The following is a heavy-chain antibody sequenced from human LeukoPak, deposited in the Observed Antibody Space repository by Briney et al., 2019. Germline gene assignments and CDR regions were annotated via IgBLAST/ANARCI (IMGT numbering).Heavy chain of an antibody. J-gene: IGHJ4*02. CDR1: GVSITDNW. D-gene: IGHD1-26*01. V-gene: IGHV4-4*02. CDR3: VRGGTYYLPY. CDR2: ILHTGPT. Sequence: SETLSLTCAVSGVSITDNWWSWVRQPPGKGLEWIGEILHTGPTNFNPSLKSRVTIPMDKSKNQVSLRLNSVTAADTATYYCVRGGTYYLPYWGQGILVTVSS.